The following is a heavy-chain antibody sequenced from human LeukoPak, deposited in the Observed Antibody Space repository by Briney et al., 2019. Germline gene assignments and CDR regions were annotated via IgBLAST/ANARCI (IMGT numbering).Heavy chain of an antibody. D-gene: IGHD3-3*01. J-gene: IGHJ3*02. CDR2: INHSGST. CDR1: GGSFSGYY. Sequence: SETLSLTCAVYGGSFSGYYWSWIRQPPGKGLEWIGEINHSGSTNYNPSLKSRVTISVDTSKNQFSLKLSPVTAADTAVYYCARGLYYDFWSGYSTAFDIWGQGTMVTVSS. V-gene: IGHV4-34*01. CDR3: ARGLYYDFWSGYSTAFDI.